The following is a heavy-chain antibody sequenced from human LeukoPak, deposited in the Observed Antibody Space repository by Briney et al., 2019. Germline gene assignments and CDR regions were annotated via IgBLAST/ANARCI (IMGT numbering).Heavy chain of an antibody. V-gene: IGHV4-34*01. D-gene: IGHD6-19*01. CDR3: ARPSSVAGTVDY. J-gene: IGHJ4*02. CDR1: GVSFSGYY. Sequence: ASETLSLTCAVYGVSFSGYYWSWIRQPPGKGLEWIGEINHSGSTNYNPSLKSRVTISVDTSKNQFSLKLSSVTAADTAVYYCARPSSVAGTVDYWGQGTLVTVSS. CDR2: INHSGST.